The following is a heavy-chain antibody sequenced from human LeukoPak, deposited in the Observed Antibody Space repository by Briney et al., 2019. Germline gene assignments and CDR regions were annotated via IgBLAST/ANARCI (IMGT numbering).Heavy chain of an antibody. D-gene: IGHD6-19*01. J-gene: IGHJ3*02. CDR1: GFTFDDYA. CDR2: ITWNTGII. Sequence: GGSLRLSCAASGFTFDDYAMHWVRQAPGKGLEWVSGITWNTGIIGYADSVKGRFTISRDNAKNSLHLQMNSLRAGDTALYYYAKEIYRSGWHDAFDIWGQGTMVTVSS. V-gene: IGHV3-9*01. CDR3: AKEIYRSGWHDAFDI.